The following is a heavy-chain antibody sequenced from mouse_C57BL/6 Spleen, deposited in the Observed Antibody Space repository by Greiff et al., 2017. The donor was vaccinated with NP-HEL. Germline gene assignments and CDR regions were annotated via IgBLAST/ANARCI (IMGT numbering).Heavy chain of an antibody. CDR3: LYGSSFDY. V-gene: IGHV1-82*01. CDR2: IYPGDGDT. D-gene: IGHD1-1*01. Sequence: QVHVKQSGPELVKPGASVKISCKASGYAFSSSWMNWVKQRPGKGLEWIGRIYPGDGDTNYNGKFKGKATLTADKSSSTAYMQLSSLTSEDSAVYFCLYGSSFDYWGQGTTLTVSS. CDR1: GYAFSSSW. J-gene: IGHJ2*01.